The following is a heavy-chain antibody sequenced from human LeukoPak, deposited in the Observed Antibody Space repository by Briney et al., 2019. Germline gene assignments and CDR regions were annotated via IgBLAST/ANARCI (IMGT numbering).Heavy chain of an antibody. CDR1: GYTFTIYC. D-gene: IGHD2-2*02. V-gene: IGHV1-2*02. J-gene: IGHJ4*02. CDR3: ARNPPYCTSTSCYNDY. CDR2: INPNSGAT. Sequence: ASVKVFCKASGYTFTIYCMHWVRQAPGQGLEWMGWINPNSGATSYAQRFQGRVTMTRDTSISTAYMELSGLTSDDTAVYYCARNPPYCTSTSCYNDYWGQGTLVTDSS.